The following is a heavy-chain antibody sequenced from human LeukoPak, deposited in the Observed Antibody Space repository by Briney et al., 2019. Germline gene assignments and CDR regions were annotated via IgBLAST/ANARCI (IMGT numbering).Heavy chain of an antibody. J-gene: IGHJ4*02. V-gene: IGHV3-66*01. D-gene: IGHD3-16*02. CDR1: GFTVSSNY. CDR3: AREEYGYPNLFDY. Sequence: GGSLRLSCAASGFTVSSNYMSWVRQAPGKGLEWVSVIYSGGSTYYADSVKGRFTISRDNSKNTLYLQMNSLRAEDTAAYYCAREEYGYPNLFDYWGQGTLVTVSS. CDR2: IYSGGST.